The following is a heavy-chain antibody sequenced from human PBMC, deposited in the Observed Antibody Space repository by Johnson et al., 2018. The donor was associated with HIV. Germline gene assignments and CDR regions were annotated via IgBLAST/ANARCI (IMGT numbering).Heavy chain of an antibody. CDR3: AKDELYDILTGHYSPLFDI. V-gene: IGHV3-30*02. Sequence: QVQLVESGGGVVQPGGSLRLSCAASGFTFSSYGMHWVRQAPGKGLAWVAFIRYDGSNKYYPASVKGRFTLSRDNSKNTLYLQMNSLRAEDTAVYYCAKDELYDILTGHYSPLFDIWGQGTMVTVSS. CDR1: GFTFSSYG. J-gene: IGHJ3*02. CDR2: IRYDGSNK. D-gene: IGHD3-9*01.